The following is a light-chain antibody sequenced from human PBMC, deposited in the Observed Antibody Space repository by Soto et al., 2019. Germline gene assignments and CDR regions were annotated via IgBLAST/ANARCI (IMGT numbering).Light chain of an antibody. J-gene: IGLJ1*01. CDR2: EVT. CDR1: SSDVGNYNL. V-gene: IGLV2-8*01. CDR3: TSFAGNNNFYV. Sequence: QSALTQPASVSGSPGQSVTISCTGTSSDVGNYNLVSWYQQHPGQAPKLMIYEVTVRPSGVPDRFSGSKSGNTASLTVYGLQAEDEADYYCTSFAGNNNFYVFGTGTKVTVL.